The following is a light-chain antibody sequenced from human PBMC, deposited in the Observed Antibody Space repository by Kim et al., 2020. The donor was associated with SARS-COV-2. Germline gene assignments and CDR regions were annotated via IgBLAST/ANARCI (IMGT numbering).Light chain of an antibody. Sequence: SSELTQPPSVSVSPGQTARITCSGDALPKQYAYWYQQKPGQAPVLVIYKDSERPSGIPERFSGSSSGTTVTLTISGVQAEDEADYYCQSADSSGTYQVFGGRTNVTVL. V-gene: IGLV3-25*03. CDR1: ALPKQY. J-gene: IGLJ3*02. CDR2: KDS. CDR3: QSADSSGTYQV.